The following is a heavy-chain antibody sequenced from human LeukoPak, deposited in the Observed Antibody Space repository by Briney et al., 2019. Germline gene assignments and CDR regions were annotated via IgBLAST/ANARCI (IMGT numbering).Heavy chain of an antibody. D-gene: IGHD2-21*01. CDR2: IYYSGST. J-gene: IGHJ4*02. CDR1: GGSISSYY. CDR3: AREGDLITPHFDY. V-gene: IGHV4-59*01. Sequence: SETLSLTCTVSGGSISSYYWSWIRQPPGKGLEWIGYIYYSGSTNYNPSLKSRVTISVDASKNQFSLKLSSVTAADTAVYYCAREGDLITPHFDYWGQGTLFTVSS.